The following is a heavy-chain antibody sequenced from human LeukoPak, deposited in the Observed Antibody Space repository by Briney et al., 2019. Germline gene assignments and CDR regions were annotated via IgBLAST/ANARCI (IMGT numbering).Heavy chain of an antibody. J-gene: IGHJ4*02. CDR3: ARDSRYGYSNDY. D-gene: IGHD5-18*01. CDR2: VNSDGTIT. Sequence: GGSLRLSCAASGFTFNDYWMHWVRQAPGKGLVWVSRVNSDGTITSYADSVKGRFTISRDNAKNSLYLQMNSLRAEDTAVYYCARDSRYGYSNDYWGQGTLVTVSS. V-gene: IGHV3-74*01. CDR1: GFTFNDYW.